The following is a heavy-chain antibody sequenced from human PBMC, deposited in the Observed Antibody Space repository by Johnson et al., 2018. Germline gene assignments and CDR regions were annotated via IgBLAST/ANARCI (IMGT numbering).Heavy chain of an antibody. V-gene: IGHV3-7*01. CDR3: ARGGGTVTTAPGDAFDI. D-gene: IGHD4-17*01. CDR1: GFTFRIYW. J-gene: IGHJ3*02. Sequence: EVQLVESGGGLVQPGGSLRLSCAASGFTFRIYWMSWVRQAPGKGLEWVANIKQDASEKYYVDSMKGRFTISRDNAKNSLYLQMNSLRAEDTAIYYWARGGGTVTTAPGDAFDIWGQGTMVTVSS. CDR2: IKQDASEK.